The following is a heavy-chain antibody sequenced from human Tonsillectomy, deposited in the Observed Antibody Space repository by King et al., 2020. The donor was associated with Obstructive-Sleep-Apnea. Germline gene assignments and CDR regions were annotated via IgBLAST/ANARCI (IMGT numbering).Heavy chain of an antibody. CDR3: AKGFGEAVGY. CDR1: GFTFSSYA. D-gene: IGHD3-10*01. Sequence: VQLVESGGGLVQPGGSLRLSCAASGFTFSSYAMNWVRQAPGKGLEWVSTISGGGGSTYYADSGKGRFTISRDNSKNTLYLQMNSLTADDPAVYYCAKGFGEAVGYWGQGTLVTVSS. V-gene: IGHV3-23*04. J-gene: IGHJ4*02. CDR2: ISGGGGST.